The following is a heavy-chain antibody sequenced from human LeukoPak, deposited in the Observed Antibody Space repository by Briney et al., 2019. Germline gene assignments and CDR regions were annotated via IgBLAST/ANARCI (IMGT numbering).Heavy chain of an antibody. V-gene: IGHV3-21*01. Sequence: GGSLRLSCAASGFTFSSYSMNWVRQAPGKGLEWFSSISSSSSYIYYADSVKGRFTISIDNAKNSLYLQMNSLRAEDTAVYYCARDLNWYDSSGPDTFDYWGQGTLVTVSS. CDR3: ARDLNWYDSSGPDTFDY. D-gene: IGHD3-22*01. J-gene: IGHJ4*02. CDR2: ISSSSSYI. CDR1: GFTFSSYS.